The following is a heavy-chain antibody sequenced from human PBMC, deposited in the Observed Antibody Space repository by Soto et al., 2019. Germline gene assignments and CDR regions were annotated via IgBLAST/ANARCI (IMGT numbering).Heavy chain of an antibody. CDR1: GFTFDESA. CDR2: ITWNSDEI. CDR3: AASSGFDSSGYAGYYYGMDV. D-gene: IGHD3-22*01. Sequence: EVQMVESGGGLVQPGRSLRLSCAASGFTFDESAMHWVRHRPVRGLQWVSGITWNSDEIGYPDSVKGRFSITRDNAKKYLYLQMNSLRPDDTALSYCAASSGFDSSGYAGYYYGMDVWGQGTTVTVSS. J-gene: IGHJ6*02. V-gene: IGHV3-9*01.